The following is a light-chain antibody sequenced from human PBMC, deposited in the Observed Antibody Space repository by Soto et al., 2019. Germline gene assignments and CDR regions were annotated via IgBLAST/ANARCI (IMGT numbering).Light chain of an antibody. CDR3: SSYAGSYTLV. V-gene: IGLV2-14*01. J-gene: IGLJ2*01. CDR1: SSDVGAYYS. Sequence: QSVLTQPASVSGSPGQSITISCTGTSSDVGAYYSVSWYQHHPGKAPKLIIYGVTNRPSGVSNRFSGSKSGNTASLTISGLQAEDEADYHCSSYAGSYTLVFGGGTKLTVL. CDR2: GVT.